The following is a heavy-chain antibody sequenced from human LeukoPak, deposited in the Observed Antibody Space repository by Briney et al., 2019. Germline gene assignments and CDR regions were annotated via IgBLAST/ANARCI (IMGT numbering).Heavy chain of an antibody. CDR1: GFTFSGYW. D-gene: IGHD3-10*01. CDR2: IKQDGSEK. J-gene: IGHJ6*04. Sequence: GGSLRLSCAASGFTFSGYWMSWVRQAPGKGLEWVANIKQDGSEKYYVDSVKGRFTISRDNAKNSLYLQMNSLRAEDTAVYYCARVSVLLWFGESDYGMDVWGKGTTVTVSS. CDR3: ARVSVLLWFGESDYGMDV. V-gene: IGHV3-7*03.